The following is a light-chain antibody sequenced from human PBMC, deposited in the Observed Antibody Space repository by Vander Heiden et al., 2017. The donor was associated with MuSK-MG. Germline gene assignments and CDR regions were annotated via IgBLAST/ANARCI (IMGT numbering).Light chain of an antibody. CDR3: QQSDSTPWT. J-gene: IGKJ1*01. Sequence: DIQMTQSPSSLSASVGDRVTITCRASQSISSYLNWYQQKPGKAPKLLIYAASSLQSGVPSRFSDSGSGTDFTLTISRLQPEDFATYYCQQSDSTPWTFGQGTKVEIK. CDR1: QSISSY. CDR2: AAS. V-gene: IGKV1-39*01.